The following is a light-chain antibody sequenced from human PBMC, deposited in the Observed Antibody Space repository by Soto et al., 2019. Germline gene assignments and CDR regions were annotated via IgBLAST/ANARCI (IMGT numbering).Light chain of an antibody. J-gene: IGKJ5*01. CDR2: DTS. V-gene: IGKV3-15*01. Sequence: EIVMTQSPATLSVSPGERATLSFRSSQSISNKLAWYQHRPGQAPRLLIYDTSTRVAGIPARFTGSGSGTDFTLTISSLQSEDFAVYYCQQYNIWRSISFGQGTRLEI. CDR1: QSISNK. CDR3: QQYNIWRSIS.